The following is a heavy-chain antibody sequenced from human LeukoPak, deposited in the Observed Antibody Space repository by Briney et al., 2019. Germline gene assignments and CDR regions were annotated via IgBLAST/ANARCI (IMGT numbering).Heavy chain of an antibody. D-gene: IGHD1-14*01. Sequence: ASVKVSCKASGYTFTSYGISWVRQAPGQGLEWMGWISAYNGNTNYAQKLQGRVTMTPDTSTSTAYMELRSLRSDDTAVYYCARTAPGRSAFDIWGQGTMVTVSS. CDR2: ISAYNGNT. J-gene: IGHJ3*02. CDR1: GYTFTSYG. V-gene: IGHV1-18*01. CDR3: ARTAPGRSAFDI.